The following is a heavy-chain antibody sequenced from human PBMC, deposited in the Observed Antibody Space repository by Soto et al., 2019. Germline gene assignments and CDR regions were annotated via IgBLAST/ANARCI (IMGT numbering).Heavy chain of an antibody. J-gene: IGHJ4*02. CDR3: ARDGYDGSGSPYPAY. CDR1: GGSITSGNSYS. D-gene: IGHD3-10*01. CDR2: IYYLGST. Sequence: PSETLSLTCAVSGGSITSGNSYSWAWIRQPPGRGLEWIGYIYYLGSTDYNPSLKSRVTISVDTSKRQFSLRLTSVTAADTAVYYCARDGYDGSGSPYPAYWGPGTQVTVSS. V-gene: IGHV4-61*01.